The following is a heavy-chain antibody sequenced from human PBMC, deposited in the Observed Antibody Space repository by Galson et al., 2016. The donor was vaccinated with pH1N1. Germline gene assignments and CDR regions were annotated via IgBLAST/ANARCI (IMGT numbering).Heavy chain of an antibody. CDR1: GYRFTSYW. J-gene: IGHJ3*02. V-gene: IGHV5-51*01. D-gene: IGHD3-10*01. CDR3: ARFHSSGNYNGAFDI. CDR2: IKPGDSDT. Sequence: QSGAEVKKPGESLKISCKGSGYRFTSYWIGWVRQMPGKGLEWMGMIKPGDSDTRYSPSFQGQVIISADKSISTAYLQWISLKALDTAMYYCARFHSSGNYNGAFDIWGQGTMVTVSS.